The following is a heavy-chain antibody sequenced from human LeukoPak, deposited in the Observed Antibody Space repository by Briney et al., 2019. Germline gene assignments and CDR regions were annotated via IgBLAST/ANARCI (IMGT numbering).Heavy chain of an antibody. CDR1: GYDFTGYY. Sequence: ASVKVSCKASGYDFTGYYVHWVRQAPGHGFEWMGWVNPRNGGTHYAQNFQGRVTITGDTSITTAYMELGSLTSDDTAVYYCATGLQYGLWGVPYFYYMHVWGKGTTVTVSS. CDR3: ATGLQYGLWGVPYFYYMHV. D-gene: IGHD3-10*01. J-gene: IGHJ6*03. V-gene: IGHV1-2*02. CDR2: VNPRNGGT.